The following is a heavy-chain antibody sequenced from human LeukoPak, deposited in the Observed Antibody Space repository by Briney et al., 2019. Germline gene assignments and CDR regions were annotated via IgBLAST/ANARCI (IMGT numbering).Heavy chain of an antibody. Sequence: ASVKVSCKASGYTFTAYRLYWVRQAPGQGLEWMGWINPNSGGTNFAQKFQGRVTMTRDTSITTAYIELSSLRSDDTAVYYCARVGTMVRGVTLYFDYWGQGTLVTVSS. CDR1: GYTFTAYR. CDR3: ARVGTMVRGVTLYFDY. J-gene: IGHJ4*02. CDR2: INPNSGGT. D-gene: IGHD3-10*01. V-gene: IGHV1-2*02.